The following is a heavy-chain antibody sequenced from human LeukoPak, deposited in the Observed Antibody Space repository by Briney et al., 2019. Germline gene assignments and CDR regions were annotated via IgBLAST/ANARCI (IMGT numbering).Heavy chain of an antibody. D-gene: IGHD6-19*01. J-gene: IGHJ4*02. CDR2: INHYGST. CDR1: GGSFSGYY. CDR3: ARVGKQGWDFDH. V-gene: IGHV4-34*01. Sequence: PSETLSLTCAVYGGSFSGYYWSWIRQPPGKGLEWIGEINHYGSTNYNPSLKSRVTISVDTSKNQFSLNLSSVTAADTAVYYCARVGKQGWDFDHWGQGTLVTVSS.